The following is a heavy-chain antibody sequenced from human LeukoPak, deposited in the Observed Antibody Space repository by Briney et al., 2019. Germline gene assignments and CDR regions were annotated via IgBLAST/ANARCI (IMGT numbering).Heavy chain of an antibody. V-gene: IGHV4-38-2*02. J-gene: IGHJ6*03. CDR3: ARRVATQGYYDYYMDV. CDR1: GYSNSRGHY. CDR2: ISQSRST. Sequence: SETLSLTCTVSGYSNSRGHYWGWIRQPPGKGLEWIGSISQSRSTYHNPSLLSRVSISVDTSKNQFSLNLTSVTAADTAVYYCARRVATQGYYDYYMDVWGKGTTVTVSS. D-gene: IGHD5-12*01.